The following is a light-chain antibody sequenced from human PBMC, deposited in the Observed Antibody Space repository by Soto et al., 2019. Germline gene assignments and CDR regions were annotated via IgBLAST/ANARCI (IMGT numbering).Light chain of an antibody. Sequence: IELTQSPSFLSASVGDRVTITCRASQGIRNDLGWYQQKPGKAPKLLIYAASSLQSGVPSRFSGSGSGTDFTLTIGSLQPEDFATYYCLQDYNYPRTFGQGTKVDIK. J-gene: IGKJ1*01. CDR1: QGIRND. CDR2: AAS. V-gene: IGKV1-6*01. CDR3: LQDYNYPRT.